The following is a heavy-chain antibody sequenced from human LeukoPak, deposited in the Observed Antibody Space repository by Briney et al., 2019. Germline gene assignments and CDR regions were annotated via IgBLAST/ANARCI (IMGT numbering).Heavy chain of an antibody. CDR2: FDPEDGET. V-gene: IGHV1-24*01. D-gene: IGHD2-21*01. CDR1: GYTLTELS. Sequence: ASVKVSCKVSGYTLTELSMHWVRQAPGKGLEWMGGFDPEDGETIYAQKFQGRVTMTEDTSTDTAYMELSSLRSEDTAAYYCATVLRGIASNNWFDPWGQGTLVTVSS. CDR3: ATVLRGIASNNWFDP. J-gene: IGHJ5*02.